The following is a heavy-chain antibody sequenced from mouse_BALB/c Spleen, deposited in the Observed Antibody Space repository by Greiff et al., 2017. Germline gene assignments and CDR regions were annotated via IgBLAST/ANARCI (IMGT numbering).Heavy chain of an antibody. CDR1: GYTFTSYW. D-gene: IGHD1-2*01. Sequence: QVQLQQPGAELVTPGASVKLSCKASGYTFTSYWMHWVKQRPGQGLEWIGEINPSNGRTNYNEKFKSKATLTVDKSSSTAYMQLSSLTSEDSAVYYCAIYYGYLYYYAMDYWGQGTSVTVSS. J-gene: IGHJ4*01. CDR3: AIYYGYLYYYAMDY. V-gene: IGHV1S81*02. CDR2: INPSNGRT.